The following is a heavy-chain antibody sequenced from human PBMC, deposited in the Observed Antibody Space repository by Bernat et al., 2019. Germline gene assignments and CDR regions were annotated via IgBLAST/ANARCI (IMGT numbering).Heavy chain of an antibody. V-gene: IGHV3-48*01. D-gene: IGHD6-13*01. CDR2: ISSSSSTI. CDR1: GFTFSSYS. CDR3: ARGYSSAAGTVGGTYYFDY. Sequence: EVQLVESGGGLVQPGGSLRLSCAASGFTFSSYSMNWVRQAPGKGLEWVSYISSSSSTIYYADSVKGRFTISRDNAKNSLYLQMNSLRAEDTAVYYCARGYSSAAGTVGGTYYFDYWGQGTLVTVSS. J-gene: IGHJ4*02.